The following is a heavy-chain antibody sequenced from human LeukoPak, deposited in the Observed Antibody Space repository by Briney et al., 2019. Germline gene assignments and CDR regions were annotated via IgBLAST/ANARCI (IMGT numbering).Heavy chain of an antibody. CDR1: GGSISSDHW. CDR3: ARSVGYGDSSFDY. V-gene: IGHV4-4*02. D-gene: IGHD4-17*01. J-gene: IGHJ4*02. CDR2: IYRRGSP. Sequence: SETLSLTCAVSGGSISSDHWWTWVRQPPGKGLEWIGEIYRRGSPNYNPSLRSRVTISVDKSKNQFSLNLSFVTAADTAVYYCARSVGYGDSSFDYWGQGTLVTVSS.